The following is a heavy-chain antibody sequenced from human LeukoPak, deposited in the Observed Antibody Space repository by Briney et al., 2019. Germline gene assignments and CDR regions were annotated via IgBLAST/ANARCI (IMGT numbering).Heavy chain of an antibody. J-gene: IGHJ4*02. V-gene: IGHV4-39*02. D-gene: IGHD6-25*01. CDR2: IYSSGST. Sequence: SQTLSLTCTVSGGSMSSSSYYWGWIRQPPGKGLEWIGSIYSSGSTYYNPSLKSRVTISVDTSKNQFSLKLNSVTAADTAVYYCAREGGFYRPLDYSGQGTLVTVSS. CDR3: AREGGFYRPLDY. CDR1: GGSMSSSSYY.